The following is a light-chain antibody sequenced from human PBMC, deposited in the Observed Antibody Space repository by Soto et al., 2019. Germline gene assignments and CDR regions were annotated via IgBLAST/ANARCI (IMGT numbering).Light chain of an antibody. Sequence: DIEITQSPSSLSASVGDRVTITWRTSQSISSYLNWYQLKPGKTPKVLIYAASSLQSGVPSRFSGSGSGTEFTLSISSLQSEDFATYYCQQSYTFPYTFGQGTRREIK. CDR3: QQSYTFPYT. V-gene: IGKV1-39*01. CDR1: QSISSY. J-gene: IGKJ5*01. CDR2: AAS.